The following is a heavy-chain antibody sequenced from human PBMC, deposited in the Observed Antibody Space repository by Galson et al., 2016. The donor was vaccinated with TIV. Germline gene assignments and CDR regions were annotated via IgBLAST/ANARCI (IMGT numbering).Heavy chain of an antibody. CDR3: ARCWGHYNVFTGAILWGMDV. D-gene: IGHD3-9*01. CDR1: GASNMSYF. CDR2: MDDSGNS. J-gene: IGHJ6*02. V-gene: IGHV4-59*01. Sequence: KTLSLTCTVSGASNMSYFWNWIRQAPGKGLEWIGYMDDSGNSDYHPSLKSRVIMSVDTSKRQFSLRLRSVTAADTAVYYCARCWGHYNVFTGAILWGMDVWGQGTTVTVSS.